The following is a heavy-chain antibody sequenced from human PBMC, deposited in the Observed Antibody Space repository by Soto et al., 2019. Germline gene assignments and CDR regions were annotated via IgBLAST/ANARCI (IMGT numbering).Heavy chain of an antibody. CDR3: ARAGPPSPNWFAP. V-gene: IGHV4-30-4*01. CDR2: IYYSGST. CDR1: GGSISSGDYY. Sequence: SETLSLTCTVSGGSISSGDYYWSWNRQPPGKGLEWIGYIYYSGSTYYNPSLKSRVTISVDTSKNQFSLKLSSVTAADTAVYYCARAGPPSPNWFAPWGQGTLVTVSS. J-gene: IGHJ5*02. D-gene: IGHD2-2*01.